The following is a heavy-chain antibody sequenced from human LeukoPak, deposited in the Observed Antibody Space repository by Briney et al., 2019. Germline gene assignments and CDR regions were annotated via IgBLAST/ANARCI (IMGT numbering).Heavy chain of an antibody. Sequence: QPGGSLRLSCAASGFAFSSYSMNWVRQAPGKGLEWVSFISESSRTIYYADSVKGRFTISRDDSRNTLYLQMNSLRAEDTAVYYCAGGDFWSGSHSYSDYWGQGTLVTVSS. CDR2: ISESSRTI. CDR3: AGGDFWSGSHSYSDY. CDR1: GFAFSSYS. J-gene: IGHJ4*02. D-gene: IGHD3-3*01. V-gene: IGHV3-48*01.